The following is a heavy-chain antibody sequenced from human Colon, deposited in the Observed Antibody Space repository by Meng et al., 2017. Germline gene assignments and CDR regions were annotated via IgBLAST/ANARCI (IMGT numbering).Heavy chain of an antibody. Sequence: VHLRHSAPSLVTPSQTLPLPCFICGDSVSSNTAAGNWIRHSPSRGLEWLGRTYYRSKWYNDYAVSVKSRMTFNADTSKNQVSLQVNSVTPEDTAVYYCARDHGYSYGLPLDYWGQGILVTVSS. D-gene: IGHD5-18*01. J-gene: IGHJ4*02. V-gene: IGHV6-1*01. CDR2: TYYRSKWYN. CDR3: ARDHGYSYGLPLDY. CDR1: GDSVSSNTAA.